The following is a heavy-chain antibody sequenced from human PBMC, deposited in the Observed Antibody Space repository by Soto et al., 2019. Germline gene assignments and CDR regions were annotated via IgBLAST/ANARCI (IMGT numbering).Heavy chain of an antibody. V-gene: IGHV3-30*04. J-gene: IGHJ5*02. CDR3: ARDLCAYPDGYNSRDYNWFDP. CDR1: GFTFSSYA. CDR2: ISYDGSNK. D-gene: IGHD5-18*01. Sequence: GGSLRLSCAASGFTFSSYAMHWVRQAPGKGLEWVAVISYDGSNKYYEDSVKGRFTISRDNSKNTLYLQMNSLRAEVTAVYYCARDLCAYPDGYNSRDYNWFDPWGQGTLVTVSS.